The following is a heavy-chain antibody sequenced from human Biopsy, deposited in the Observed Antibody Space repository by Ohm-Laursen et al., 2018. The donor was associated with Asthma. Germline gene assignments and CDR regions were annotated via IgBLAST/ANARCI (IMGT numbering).Heavy chain of an antibody. V-gene: IGHV4-31*03. D-gene: IGHD5-18*01. Sequence: TLSLTCTVSGGSISSGGYYWSWIRQHPGKGLEWIGYIYYSGSTYYNLSLKSRVTISVDTSKNQFSLNLSSVTAADTAVYYCARERVTAMVTYFDYWGQGTLVTVSS. CDR1: GGSISSGGYY. J-gene: IGHJ4*02. CDR2: IYYSGST. CDR3: ARERVTAMVTYFDY.